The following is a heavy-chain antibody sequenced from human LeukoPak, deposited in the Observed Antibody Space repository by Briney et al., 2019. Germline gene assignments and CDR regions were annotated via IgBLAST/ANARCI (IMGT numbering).Heavy chain of an antibody. J-gene: IGHJ4*02. V-gene: IGHV3-30-3*01. CDR3: ARGIIVVVPAAIRGLVY. Sequence: GGSLRLSCAASGFTFSSYAMHWVRQAPGKGLEWVAVISYDGSNKYYADSVKGRFTISRDNSKNTLYLQMNSLRAEDTAVYYCARGIIVVVPAAIRGLVYWGQGTLVTVSS. CDR1: GFTFSSYA. D-gene: IGHD2-2*01. CDR2: ISYDGSNK.